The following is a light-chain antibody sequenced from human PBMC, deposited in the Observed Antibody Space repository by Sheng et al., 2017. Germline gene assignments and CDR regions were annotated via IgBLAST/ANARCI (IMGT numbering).Light chain of an antibody. J-gene: IGLJ2*01. Sequence: QSVLTQPPSVSGAPGQTVAISCTGGSSNIGAGYDVHWYQHLPGTAPKLLIFANSKRPSGVPDRFSGSKSGTSASLAISGLQSEDEADYYCAAWDDSLNGRLVFGGGTKLTVL. CDR3: AAWDDSLNGRLV. CDR1: SSNIGAGYD. CDR2: ANS. V-gene: IGLV1-40*01.